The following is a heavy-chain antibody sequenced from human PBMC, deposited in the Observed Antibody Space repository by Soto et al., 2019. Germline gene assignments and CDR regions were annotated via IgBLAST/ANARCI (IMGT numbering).Heavy chain of an antibody. CDR1: GFTFSGSA. D-gene: IGHD4-17*01. CDR2: IRSKANSYAT. CDR3: TTSYGDYVYYYGMDV. J-gene: IGHJ6*02. V-gene: IGHV3-73*01. Sequence: GSLRLSCAASGFTFSGSAMHWVRQASGKGLEWVGRIRSKANSYATAYAASVKGRFTISRDDSKNTAYLQMNSLKTEDTAVYYCTTSYGDYVYYYGMDVWGQGTTVTVSS.